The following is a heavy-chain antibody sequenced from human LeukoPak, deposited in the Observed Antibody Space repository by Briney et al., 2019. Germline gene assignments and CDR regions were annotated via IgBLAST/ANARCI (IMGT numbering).Heavy chain of an antibody. V-gene: IGHV1-24*01. Sequence: ASVKVSCKVSGYTLTELSMHWVRQAPGKGLEWMGGFDPEDGETIYAQKFQGRVTMTEDTSTDTAYMELSSLRSEDTAVYYCARDYRYCSSTTCPPLYWFDPWGQGTLVTVSS. J-gene: IGHJ5*02. D-gene: IGHD2-2*01. CDR2: FDPEDGET. CDR1: GYTLTELS. CDR3: ARDYRYCSSTTCPPLYWFDP.